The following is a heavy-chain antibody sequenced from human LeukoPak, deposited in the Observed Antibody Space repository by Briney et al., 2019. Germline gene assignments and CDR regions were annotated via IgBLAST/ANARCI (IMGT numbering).Heavy chain of an antibody. J-gene: IGHJ3*02. V-gene: IGHV3-21*01. CDR2: ISSTSTYI. Sequence: GGSLRLSCVVSGFTFSRATMNWVRQAPGKGLEWVSSISSTSTYINYADSVKGRFTISRDNAKKSLYLQMSGLRGEDTAMYYCASDDYGDYEDGFDIWGQGTMVTVSS. D-gene: IGHD4-17*01. CDR1: GFTFSRAT. CDR3: ASDDYGDYEDGFDI.